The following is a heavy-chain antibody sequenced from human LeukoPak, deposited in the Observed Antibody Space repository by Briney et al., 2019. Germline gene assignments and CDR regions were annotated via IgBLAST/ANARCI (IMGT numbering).Heavy chain of an antibody. D-gene: IGHD3-3*01. CDR3: ARVGYDFWSGYYISSYFDY. J-gene: IGHJ4*02. Sequence: GRSLRLSCAASGFTFSSYGMHWVRQAPGKGLEWVAVISYDGSNKYYADSVKGRFTISRDNAKNSLYLQMNSLRAEDTAVYYCARVGYDFWSGYYISSYFDYWGQGTLVTVSS. CDR2: ISYDGSNK. V-gene: IGHV3-30*03. CDR1: GFTFSSYG.